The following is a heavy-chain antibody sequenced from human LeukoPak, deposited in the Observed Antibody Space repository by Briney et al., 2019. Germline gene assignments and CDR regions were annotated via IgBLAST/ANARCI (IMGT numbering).Heavy chain of an antibody. CDR3: ARDLGIAAAGFDY. Sequence: PSETLSLTCTVSGGSISSYYWSWIRQPAGKGLEWIGYVYNSGSTNYNPSLKSRVTMSVDTSKNQFSLKLSSVTAADTAVYYCARDLGIAAAGFDYWGQGTLVTVSS. J-gene: IGHJ4*02. D-gene: IGHD6-13*01. CDR1: GGSISSYY. V-gene: IGHV4-4*07. CDR2: VYNSGST.